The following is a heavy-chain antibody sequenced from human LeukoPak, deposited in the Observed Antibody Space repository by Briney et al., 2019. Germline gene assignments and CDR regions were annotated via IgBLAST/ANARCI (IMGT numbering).Heavy chain of an antibody. CDR2: FSSSSSYR. Sequence: GVSVTLFCTVSGLTLSSYRKNGLPQAPGKAVVCVSSFSSSSSYRYYADSVKGRFTIYRDNAKNSLYLQMNSLRAEDTAVYYCARSGSELLLHYWGQGTLVTVSS. CDR1: GLTLSSYR. V-gene: IGHV3-21*01. CDR3: ARSGSELLLHY. D-gene: IGHD2-2*01. J-gene: IGHJ4*02.